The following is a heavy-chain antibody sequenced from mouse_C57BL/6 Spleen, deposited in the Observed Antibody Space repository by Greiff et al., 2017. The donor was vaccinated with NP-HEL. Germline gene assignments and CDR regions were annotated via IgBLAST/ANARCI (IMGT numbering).Heavy chain of an antibody. CDR2: INPSNGGT. CDR1: GYTFTSYW. D-gene: IGHD2-5*01. J-gene: IGHJ4*01. Sequence: VQLQQPGTELVKPGASVKLSCKASGYTFTSYWMHWVKQRPGQGLEWIGNINPSNGGTNYNEKFKSKATLTVDKSSSTAYLQRSSLTSEDSAVYYCARDYSNYWAMDYWGQGTSVTVSS. CDR3: ARDYSNYWAMDY. V-gene: IGHV1-53*01.